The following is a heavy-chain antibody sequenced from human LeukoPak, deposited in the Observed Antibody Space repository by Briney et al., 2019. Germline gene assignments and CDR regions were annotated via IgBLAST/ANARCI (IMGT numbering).Heavy chain of an antibody. CDR3: ARSASSSWLGVY. D-gene: IGHD6-13*01. V-gene: IGHV5-51*01. J-gene: IGHJ4*02. CDR1: GYGFTSYW. CDR2: IYPGDSDT. Sequence: GESLKVSCKGSGYGFTSYWIGWVRQMPGKGLEWMGIIYPGDSDTRYSPSFRGQVTISADKSISTAYLQWSSLKASDTAMYYCARSASSSWLGVYWGQGTLVTVSS.